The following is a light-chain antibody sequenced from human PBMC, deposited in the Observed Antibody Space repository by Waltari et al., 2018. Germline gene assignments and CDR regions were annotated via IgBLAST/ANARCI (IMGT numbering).Light chain of an antibody. CDR3: QTVDDTGNYVL. CDR1: VLADKS. Sequence: SSDLTQTPSISVSPGQTAILTCSGDVLADKSIYWFHKKSGQAPVAVIHRNTGRPHEIPARFSGSDSRTTATLTIIGVQPEDEADYFCQTVDDTGNYVLFGGGTKLTVL. CDR2: RNT. V-gene: IGLV3-25*03. J-gene: IGLJ3*02.